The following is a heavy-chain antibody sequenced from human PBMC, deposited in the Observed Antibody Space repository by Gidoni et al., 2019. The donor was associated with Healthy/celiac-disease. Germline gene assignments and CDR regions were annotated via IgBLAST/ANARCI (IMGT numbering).Heavy chain of an antibody. J-gene: IGHJ4*02. D-gene: IGHD2-8*01. CDR1: GFAFSSYS. CDR2: ISSSSSTI. V-gene: IGHV3-48*02. CDR3: ARFRVNARFYFDY. Sequence: EVQLVESGGGLVQPGGSLRLSCAASGFAFSSYSMKWVRQAPGKGLEWVSYISSSSSTIYYADSVKGRFTISRDNAKNSLYLQMNSLRDEDTAVYYCARFRVNARFYFDYWGQGTLVTVSS.